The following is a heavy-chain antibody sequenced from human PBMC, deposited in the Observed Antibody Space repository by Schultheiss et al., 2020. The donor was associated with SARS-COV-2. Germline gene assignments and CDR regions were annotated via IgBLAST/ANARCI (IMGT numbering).Heavy chain of an antibody. CDR1: GGSVSSGSYY. CDR2: VYYTGST. V-gene: IGHV4-61*01. CDR3: ARGLGAVTTENDGVDV. D-gene: IGHD4-17*01. J-gene: IGHJ6*02. Sequence: SQTLSLTCSVSGGSVSSGSYYWTWIRQPPGKGLEWIGYVYYTGSTNYNPSLKSRLTISVDTSTNQFSLKLSSVTAADTAVYYCARGLGAVTTENDGVDVWGQGTTVTVSS.